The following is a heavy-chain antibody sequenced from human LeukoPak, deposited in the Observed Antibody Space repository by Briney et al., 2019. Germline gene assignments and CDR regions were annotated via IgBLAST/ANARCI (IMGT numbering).Heavy chain of an antibody. CDR2: INHSGST. CDR3: ARVTYYYDSSGHDTNWFDP. V-gene: IGHV4-34*01. J-gene: IGHJ5*02. D-gene: IGHD3-22*01. CDR1: GGSFSGYY. Sequence: PSETLSLTCAVYGGSFSGYYWSWIRQPPGKGLEWIGEINHSGSTNYDPSLKSRVTISVDTSKNQFSLKLSSVTAADTAVYYCARVTYYYDSSGHDTNWFDPWGQGTLVTVSS.